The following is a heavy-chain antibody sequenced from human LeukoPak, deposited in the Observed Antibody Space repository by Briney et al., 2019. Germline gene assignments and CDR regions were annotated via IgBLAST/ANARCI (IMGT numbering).Heavy chain of an antibody. CDR2: INAGNGNT. CDR1: GYTFTSYA. D-gene: IGHD4-11*01. Sequence: ASVKVSCKASGYTFTSYAMHWVRQAPGQRLEWMGWINAGNGNTKYSQEFQGRVTITRGTSASTAYMELSSLRSEDMAVYYCARAPPTVTRWFDPWGQGTLVTVSS. CDR3: ARAPPTVTRWFDP. V-gene: IGHV1-3*03. J-gene: IGHJ5*02.